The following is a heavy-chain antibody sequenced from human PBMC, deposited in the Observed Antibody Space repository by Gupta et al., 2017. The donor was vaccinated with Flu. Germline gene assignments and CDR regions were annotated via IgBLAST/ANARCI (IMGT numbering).Heavy chain of an antibody. CDR1: GASVSPRYYL. CDR3: ARRRRPTSLGWYAYMDV. V-gene: IGHV4-39*01. D-gene: IGHD2-15*01. Sequence: QLQLQESGPGMVKPSETLSPTCSVCGASVSPRYYLWGWIRQPPGQGLEWIGNIYYSGNTNYNPSLKSRAIISVDTSKNQFSLELRSVSAADTAFYFGARRRRPTSLGWYAYMDVWGKGTTVTVSS. J-gene: IGHJ6*03. CDR2: IYYSGNT.